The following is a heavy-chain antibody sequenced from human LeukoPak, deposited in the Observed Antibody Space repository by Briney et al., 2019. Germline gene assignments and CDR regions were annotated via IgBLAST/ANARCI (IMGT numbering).Heavy chain of an antibody. Sequence: PGGTLRLSCAASGFTFSSYSMNWVRQAPGKGLEWVSYISSSSSTIYYADSVKGRFTISRDNAKNSLYLQMNSLRAEDTAVYYCARVRRWLQFADYFDYWGQGTLVTVSS. V-gene: IGHV3-48*01. CDR2: ISSSSSTI. CDR1: GFTFSSYS. D-gene: IGHD5-24*01. J-gene: IGHJ4*02. CDR3: ARVRRWLQFADYFDY.